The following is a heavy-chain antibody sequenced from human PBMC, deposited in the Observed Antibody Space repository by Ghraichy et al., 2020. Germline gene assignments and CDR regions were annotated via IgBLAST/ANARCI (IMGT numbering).Heavy chain of an antibody. J-gene: IGHJ4*02. CDR2: INQDGTEI. CDR3: AKDGHPSAEQLAIDY. D-gene: IGHD6-6*01. Sequence: GSLRLSCAASGFTFRTCWMTWVRQAPGKGLEWVANINQDGTEIHYVDSVKGRFTISTDSARNSLYLQMNSLRAEDTAVYYCAKDGHPSAEQLAIDYWGQGTLVTVSS. CDR1: GFTFRTCW. V-gene: IGHV3-7*01.